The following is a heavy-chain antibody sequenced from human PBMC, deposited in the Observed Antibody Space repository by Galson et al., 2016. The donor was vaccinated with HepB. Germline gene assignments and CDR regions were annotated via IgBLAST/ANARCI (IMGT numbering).Heavy chain of an antibody. J-gene: IGHJ6*03. Sequence: SLRLSCAVSGFPFRSYAMSWVRQAPGKGLEWVSAIGGTGRDTFFADSVKGRFIVSRDNSKDTLFVQMNSLTAEDTAVYYCAKRVGLHHHQYHMDAWGKGTTVTV. V-gene: IGHV3-23*01. CDR1: GFPFRSYA. CDR2: IGGTGRDT. CDR3: AKRVGLHHHQYHMDA. D-gene: IGHD1-14*01.